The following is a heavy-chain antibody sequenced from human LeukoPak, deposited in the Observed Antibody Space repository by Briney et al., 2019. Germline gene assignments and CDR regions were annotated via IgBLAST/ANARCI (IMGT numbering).Heavy chain of an antibody. V-gene: IGHV4-39*01. CDR2: IYYSGST. Sequence: SETLSLTCTVSGGSISSSSYYWGWIRQPPGKGLEWIGSIYYSGSTYYNPSLKSRVTISVDTSKNQFSLKLSSVTAADTAVYYCAIGYSSGCFDYWGQGTLVTVSS. D-gene: IGHD6-19*01. J-gene: IGHJ4*02. CDR3: AIGYSSGCFDY. CDR1: GGSISSSSYY.